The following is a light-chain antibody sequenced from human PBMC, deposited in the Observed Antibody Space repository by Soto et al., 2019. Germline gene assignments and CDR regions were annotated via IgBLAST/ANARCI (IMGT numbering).Light chain of an antibody. Sequence: QSVLTQPPSVSGAPGQRVTISCTGSSSNIGAGYDVHWYQQLPGTAPRLLIYGYSNRPSGVPERFSGSKSGTSASLAITGLQAEDEAEYFCQSYDSSLSAHVVFGGGTQLTVL. J-gene: IGLJ2*01. CDR3: QSYDSSLSAHVV. CDR1: SSNIGAGYD. CDR2: GYS. V-gene: IGLV1-40*01.